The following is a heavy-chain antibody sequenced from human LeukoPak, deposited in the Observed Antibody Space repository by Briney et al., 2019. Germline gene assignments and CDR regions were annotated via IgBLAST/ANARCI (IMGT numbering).Heavy chain of an antibody. J-gene: IGHJ4*02. CDR3: ARGPLQNIAGAIELSY. CDR2: INPNSGGT. D-gene: IGHD1-26*01. CDR1: GGTFSSYA. V-gene: IGHV1-2*02. Sequence: ASVKVSCKASGGTFSSYAISWVRQAPGQGLERMGWINPNSGGTNYAQKFQGRVTMTRDTSISTAYMELSSLRSEDTAVYYCARGPLQNIAGAIELSYWGQGTLVTVSS.